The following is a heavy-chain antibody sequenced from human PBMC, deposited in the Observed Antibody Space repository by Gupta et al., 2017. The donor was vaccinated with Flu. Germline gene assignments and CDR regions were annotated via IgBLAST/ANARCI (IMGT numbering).Heavy chain of an antibody. CDR2: TSSDGSDK. J-gene: IGHJ4*02. Sequence: QVQLVESGGGVVQPGRSLRLSCAASGFIFSRYGMHWVRQAPGKGLEWVAVTSSDGSDKYFADSAKGRFSIARDNPRNTFYLQMNSVRAEDTAVYYCVRHTEIVGGRGGYFEYWGQGALVTVSS. V-gene: IGHV3-30*03. CDR1: GFIFSRYG. CDR3: VRHTEIVGGRGGYFEY. D-gene: IGHD1-26*01.